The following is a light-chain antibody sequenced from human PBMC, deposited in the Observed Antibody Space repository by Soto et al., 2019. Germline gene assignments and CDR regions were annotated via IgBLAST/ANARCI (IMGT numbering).Light chain of an antibody. CDR2: GAS. CDR1: QSITSK. CDR3: QQYSGALT. Sequence: EIVLTQSPGILSLSPGARATLSCWASQSITSKLAWYQQKPCQAPRLLIYGASTRAAGIPDRFIGSGSGTDFTLIISRLEREDSAMYYCQQYSGALTFGQGARLEIQ. V-gene: IGKV3-20*01. J-gene: IGKJ5*01.